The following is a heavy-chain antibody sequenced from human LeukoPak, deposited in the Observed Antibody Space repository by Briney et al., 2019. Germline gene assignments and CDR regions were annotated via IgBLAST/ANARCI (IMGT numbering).Heavy chain of an antibody. Sequence: PGGSLRLSCAASGLTFSRYAMSWVRQAPGKGLDWVSGISGSGGSTYYARSVKGRFTISRDNSKNTLYLQVNRLRAEDTAVYYCARDGGWPGYFDIWGQGTMVTVSS. CDR3: ARDGGWPGYFDI. D-gene: IGHD3-16*01. CDR1: GLTFSRYA. V-gene: IGHV3-23*01. CDR2: ISGSGGST. J-gene: IGHJ3*02.